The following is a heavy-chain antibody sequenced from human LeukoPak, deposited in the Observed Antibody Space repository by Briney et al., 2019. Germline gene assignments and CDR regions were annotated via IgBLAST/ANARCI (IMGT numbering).Heavy chain of an antibody. V-gene: IGHV3-23*01. J-gene: IGHJ4*02. D-gene: IGHD3-10*01. Sequence: PGGSLRLSCAASGFTFSSYAMSWVRQAPGKGLEWVSAISGSGGSTYYADSVKGRFTISRDNSKNTLYLQMNSLRAEDTAVYYCAKVRRYYYGSGRDYWGQGTLVTVSS. CDR3: AKVRRYYYGSGRDY. CDR2: ISGSGGST. CDR1: GFTFSSYA.